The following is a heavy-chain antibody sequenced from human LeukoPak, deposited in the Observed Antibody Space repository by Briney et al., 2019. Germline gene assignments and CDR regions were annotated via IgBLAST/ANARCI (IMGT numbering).Heavy chain of an antibody. Sequence: SETLSLTCTVSGGSISSYYWSWIRQPPGKGLEWIGYIYYSGSTNYNPSLKSRVTISVDTSKSQFSLKLSSVTAADTAVYYCARVIAVAGYYYYGMDVWGQGTTVTVSS. CDR1: GGSISSYY. CDR3: ARVIAVAGYYYYGMDV. V-gene: IGHV4-59*01. CDR2: IYYSGST. J-gene: IGHJ6*02. D-gene: IGHD6-19*01.